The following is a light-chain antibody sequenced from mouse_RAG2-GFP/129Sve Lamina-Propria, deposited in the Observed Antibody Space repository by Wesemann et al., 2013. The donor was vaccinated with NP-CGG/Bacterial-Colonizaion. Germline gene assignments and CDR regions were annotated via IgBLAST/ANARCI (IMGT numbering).Light chain of an antibody. CDR2: WAS. CDR3: QQSYSAPLT. J-gene: IGKJ5*01. Sequence: DIVMTQSHKFMSTSVGDRVSITCKASQDVGTAVAWYQQKPGQSPKLLIYWASTRHTGVPDRFTGSGSGTDFTLTINSVQAEDLAVYYCQQSYSAPLTFGAGTKLELK. V-gene: IGKV6-25*01. CDR1: QDVGTA.